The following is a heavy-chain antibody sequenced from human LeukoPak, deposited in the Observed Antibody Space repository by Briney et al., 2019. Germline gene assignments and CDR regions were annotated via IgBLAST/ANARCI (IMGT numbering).Heavy chain of an antibody. Sequence: GGSLRLSCTASGFTFSDHAMHWVRQAPGKGLEWVTVISYHARDQFYADSVKGRFTVSRDNSRDTLYLQMNSLRAEDSAVYYCAAQPCINGICYLDYWGQGTLVTVSS. CDR2: ISYHARDQ. D-gene: IGHD2-8*01. V-gene: IGHV3-30*04. CDR3: AAQPCINGICYLDY. J-gene: IGHJ4*02. CDR1: GFTFSDHA.